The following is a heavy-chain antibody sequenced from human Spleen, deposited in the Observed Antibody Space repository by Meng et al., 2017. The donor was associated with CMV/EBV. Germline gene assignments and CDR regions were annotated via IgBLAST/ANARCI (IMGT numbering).Heavy chain of an antibody. CDR2: ISGDGTTT. V-gene: IGHV3-74*01. CDR3: ARDGKYCSSGTCDYYVMDV. D-gene: IGHD2-15*01. Sequence: GGSLRLSCAASGFTFSTYGMHWVRQAPGKGLVWVSRISGDGTTTTYADSVRGRFTISRDNAKNTLYLQMDSLRAGDTAVYYCARDGKYCSSGTCDYYVMDVWGQGTTVTVSS. CDR1: GFTFSTYG. J-gene: IGHJ6*02.